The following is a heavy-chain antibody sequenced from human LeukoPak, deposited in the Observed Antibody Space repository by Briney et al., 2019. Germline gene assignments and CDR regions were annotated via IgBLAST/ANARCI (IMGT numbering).Heavy chain of an antibody. Sequence: SETLSLTCTVSGYSISSGYYWGWIRPPPGKGLEWIGSIYHSGSTYYNPSLKSRVTISVDTSKNQFPLKLSSVTAADTAVYYCARTLDDGTLDYWGQGTLVTVSS. J-gene: IGHJ4*02. CDR3: ARTLDDGTLDY. D-gene: IGHD1-1*01. CDR1: GYSISSGYY. V-gene: IGHV4-38-2*02. CDR2: IYHSGST.